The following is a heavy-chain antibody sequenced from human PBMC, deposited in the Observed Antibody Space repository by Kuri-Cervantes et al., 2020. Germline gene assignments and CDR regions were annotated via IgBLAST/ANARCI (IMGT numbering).Heavy chain of an antibody. V-gene: IGHV1-18*01. Sequence: ASVKVSCKASGYTFTSYGISWVRQAPGQGLEWMGWISAYNGNTNYAQKLQGRVTITRDTSASTAYMELSSLRSEDTAVYYCARDRDSNYPVGYFDYWGQGTLVTVSS. D-gene: IGHD4-11*01. CDR1: GYTFTSYG. CDR2: ISAYNGNT. CDR3: ARDRDSNYPVGYFDY. J-gene: IGHJ4*02.